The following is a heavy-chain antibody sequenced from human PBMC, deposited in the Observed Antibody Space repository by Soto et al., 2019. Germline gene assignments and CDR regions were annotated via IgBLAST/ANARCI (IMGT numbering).Heavy chain of an antibody. J-gene: IGHJ6*03. V-gene: IGHV1-69*02. CDR1: GGTFSSYT. CDR2: IIPILGIA. CDR3: ARGGDASWYYYYYMDV. Sequence: QVQLVQSGAEVKKPGSSVKVSCKASGGTFSSYTISWVRQAPGQGLEWMGRIIPILGIANYAQKFQGRVTITADKSTSTAYMELSSLRTEDTAVYYCARGGDASWYYYYYMDVWGKGTTDTVSS. D-gene: IGHD6-6*01.